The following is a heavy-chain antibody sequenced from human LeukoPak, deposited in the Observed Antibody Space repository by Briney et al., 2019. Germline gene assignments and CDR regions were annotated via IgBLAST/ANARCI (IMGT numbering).Heavy chain of an antibody. CDR1: GGSFSGYY. Sequence: SETLSLTCAVYGGSFSGYYWSRIRQPPGKGLELIGEINHSGSTNYNPSLKSRVTISVDTSKNQFSLKLSSVTAADTAVYYCARGRKGYYYYYYMDVWGKGTTVTVSS. J-gene: IGHJ6*03. V-gene: IGHV4-34*01. CDR3: ARGRKGYYYYYYMDV. CDR2: INHSGST.